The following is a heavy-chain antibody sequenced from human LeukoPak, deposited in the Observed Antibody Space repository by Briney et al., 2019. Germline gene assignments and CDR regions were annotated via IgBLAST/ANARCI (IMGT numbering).Heavy chain of an antibody. J-gene: IGHJ5*02. CDR3: ARHNCSSTRCYSWFDP. D-gene: IGHD2-2*01. V-gene: IGHV4-39*01. Sequence: YPSETLSLTCSVSGDSISSSDYYWGWIRQPPGKGLEWIGSFYYSGSTFYNPSLKSRFTISVDTSKNQFSLKVPSVTAADTAVYFCARHNCSSTRCYSWFDPWGQGTPVTVSS. CDR1: GDSISSSDYY. CDR2: FYYSGST.